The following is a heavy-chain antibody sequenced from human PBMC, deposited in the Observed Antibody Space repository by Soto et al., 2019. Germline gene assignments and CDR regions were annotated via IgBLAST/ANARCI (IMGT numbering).Heavy chain of an antibody. D-gene: IGHD6-13*01. V-gene: IGHV3-23*01. CDR3: ANCYGSSWYYFDY. CDR2: ISGSGGST. J-gene: IGHJ4*02. Sequence: GGSLRLSCAASGFTFSSYAMSWVRQAPGKGLEWVSAISGSGGSTYYADSVKGRFTISRYNSKNTLYLQMNSLRAEDTAVYYCANCYGSSWYYFDYWGQGTLVTVSS. CDR1: GFTFSSYA.